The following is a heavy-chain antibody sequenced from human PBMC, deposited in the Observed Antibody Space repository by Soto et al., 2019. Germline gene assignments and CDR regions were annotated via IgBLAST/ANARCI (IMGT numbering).Heavy chain of an antibody. J-gene: IGHJ4*02. D-gene: IGHD2-15*01. Sequence: LSLTCSVSGGSISRGAYFCTWIRQFPGKGLDWIAYISYTGATYYNPSLKSRVTILADTSKNQFSLKLNSVTSADTAVYYCARGGPVSVSPAWQLLGYFDYWGQGTLVTVSS. V-gene: IGHV4-31*03. CDR1: GGSISRGAYF. CDR3: ARGGPVSVSPAWQLLGYFDY. CDR2: ISYTGAT.